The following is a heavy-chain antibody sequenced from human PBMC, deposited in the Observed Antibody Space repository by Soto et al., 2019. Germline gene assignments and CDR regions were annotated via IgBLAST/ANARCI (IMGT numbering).Heavy chain of an antibody. CDR2: ISGSGGST. CDR1: GFTFSSYA. CDR3: AYSSTPFDY. V-gene: IGHV3-23*01. Sequence: EVQLLESGGGLVQPGGSLRLSCAASGFTFSSYAMSWVRQAPGKGLEWVSTISGSGGSTYYADSVKGRFTISRDNSKNTAYLQMNSLRAQDKAVYFRAYSSTPFDYWGQGTLVTVSS. J-gene: IGHJ4*02. D-gene: IGHD6-13*01.